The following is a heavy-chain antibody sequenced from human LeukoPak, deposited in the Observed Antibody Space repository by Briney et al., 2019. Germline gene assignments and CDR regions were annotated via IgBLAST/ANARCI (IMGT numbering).Heavy chain of an antibody. J-gene: IGHJ6*02. CDR3: ARDIVGATSYYYYGMDV. Sequence: GGSLRLSCAASGFTFSSHWMHWVRQAPGKGLEWVSRINTDGSSTSYADSVKGRFTISRDNAKNTLYLQMTSLGPEDTAVYYCARDIVGATSYYYYGMDVWGQGTTVTVSS. V-gene: IGHV3-74*01. D-gene: IGHD1-26*01. CDR1: GFTFSSHW. CDR2: INTDGSST.